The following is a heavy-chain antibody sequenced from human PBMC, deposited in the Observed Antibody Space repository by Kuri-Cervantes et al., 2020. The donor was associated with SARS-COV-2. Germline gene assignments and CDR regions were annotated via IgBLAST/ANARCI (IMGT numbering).Heavy chain of an antibody. CDR3: ARDHGGALDS. J-gene: IGHJ4*02. CDR2: IRQDAGDK. CDR1: GFTFSSYW. Sequence: LSLTCAASGFTFSSYWMAWVRLAPGKGLEWVANIRQDAGDKNCVDSVRGRFTISRDNAKNSLCLQMNSLGAEDTAVYYCARDHGGALDSWGQGTLVTVSS. V-gene: IGHV3-7*01. D-gene: IGHD3-16*01.